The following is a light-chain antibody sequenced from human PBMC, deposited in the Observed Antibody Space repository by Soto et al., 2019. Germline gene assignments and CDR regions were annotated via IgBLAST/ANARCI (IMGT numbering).Light chain of an antibody. CDR3: QQYGSSPPVT. CDR2: GAS. J-gene: IGKJ5*01. CDR1: QSVSSSY. Sequence: EIVLTQSPGTLSLSPGERATLSCRASQSVSSSYLAWYQQKPGQAPRLLIYGASGRATGIPDRFSGSRSGTDFTLPISRLEPEDFAVYYCQQYGSSPPVTFGQGTRLEIK. V-gene: IGKV3-20*01.